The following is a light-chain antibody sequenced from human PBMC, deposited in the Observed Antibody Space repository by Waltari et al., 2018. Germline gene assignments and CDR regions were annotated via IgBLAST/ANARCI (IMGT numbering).Light chain of an antibody. Sequence: SSELTQDPAVSVALGQRVRITCQGDSLRTYYATWYQQKPGQAPVVVMYGHNKRPSGIPARFSGSSAGNTAVLTITGAQAEDEADYYCCSRYTSGKQYVFGPGTQVTV. CDR1: SLRTYY. CDR3: CSRYTSGKQYV. CDR2: GHN. V-gene: IGLV3-19*01. J-gene: IGLJ1*01.